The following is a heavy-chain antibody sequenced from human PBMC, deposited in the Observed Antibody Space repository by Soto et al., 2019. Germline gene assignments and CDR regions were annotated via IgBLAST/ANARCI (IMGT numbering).Heavy chain of an antibody. J-gene: IGHJ5*02. V-gene: IGHV1-18*01. CDR1: GYTFTSYG. Sequence: QVQLVQSGAEVKKPGASVKVSCKASGYTFTSYGISWVRQAPGQGLEWMGWISAYNGNTNYAQKLQGRVTMTTDTSTSKAYMELRSRRTDDTAVYYCARGTKIFGVVINWFYPWGQGTLVTVSS. CDR2: ISAYNGNT. CDR3: ARGTKIFGVVINWFYP. D-gene: IGHD3-3*01.